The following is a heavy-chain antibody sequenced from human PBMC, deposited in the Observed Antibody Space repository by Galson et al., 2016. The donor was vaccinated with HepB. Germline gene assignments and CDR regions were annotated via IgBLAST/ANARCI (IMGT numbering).Heavy chain of an antibody. V-gene: IGHV3-21*01. CDR1: GFDFSSYR. Sequence: SLRLSCAASGFDFSSYRMNWVRQAPGKGLDWVATISSSSNFIYYADSVKGRFTISRDNAEDSLDLQMNSLRAEDKAVYYCARDRGPFDALDMWGRGTMVTVSS. D-gene: IGHD3-10*01. CDR2: ISSSSNFI. CDR3: ARDRGPFDALDM. J-gene: IGHJ3*02.